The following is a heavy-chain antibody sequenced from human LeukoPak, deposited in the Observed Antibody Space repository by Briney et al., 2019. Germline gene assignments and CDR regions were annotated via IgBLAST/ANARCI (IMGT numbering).Heavy chain of an antibody. V-gene: IGHV4-31*03. CDR3: ARGGYYYDSSGYWGAFDI. D-gene: IGHD3-22*01. CDR2: IYYSGST. Sequence: SQTLSLTCTVSGGSISSGGYYWSWIRQHPGKGPEWIGTIYYSGSTYYNPSFKSRVTISVDTSKNQFSLKLSSVTAADTAVYYCARGGYYYDSSGYWGAFDIWGQGTMVTVSS. J-gene: IGHJ3*02. CDR1: GGSISSGGYY.